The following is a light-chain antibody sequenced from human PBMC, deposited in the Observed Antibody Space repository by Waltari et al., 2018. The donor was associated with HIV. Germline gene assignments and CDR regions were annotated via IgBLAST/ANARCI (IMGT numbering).Light chain of an antibody. CDR2: GAF. J-gene: IGKJ1*01. CDR1: QRVSSN. V-gene: IGKV3-15*01. CDR3: QQYNNWPTWT. Sequence: EIVMTQSPATLSVSPGERATLSCRASQRVSSNLSWYQQKPGQAPRLLMYGAFTRATGIPARFSGGGSGTEFTLTITSLQSEDFAVYYCQQYNNWPTWTFGQGTKVEIK.